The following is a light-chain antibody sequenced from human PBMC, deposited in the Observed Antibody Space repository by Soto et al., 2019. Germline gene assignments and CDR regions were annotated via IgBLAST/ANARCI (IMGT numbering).Light chain of an antibody. CDR1: SGHSSYA. V-gene: IGLV4-69*02. CDR3: QAWGTGIRV. CDR2: INSDGSH. Sequence: QSVLTQSPSAAASLGASVKLTCTLSSGHSSYAIAWHQQQPEKGPRYLMKINSDGSHSKGDGIPDRFSGSSSGAERYLTISSLQSEDEADYYCQAWGTGIRVFGGGTKLTVL. J-gene: IGLJ3*02.